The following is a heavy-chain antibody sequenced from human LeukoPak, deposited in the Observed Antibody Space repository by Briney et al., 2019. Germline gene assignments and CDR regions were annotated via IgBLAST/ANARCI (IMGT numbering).Heavy chain of an antibody. CDR3: ARISSDCNGGSCYSEKDY. CDR1: GFTFSSHG. CDR2: ISASAGST. J-gene: IGHJ4*02. Sequence: GGSLRLSCAASGFTFSSHGMSWVRQAPGKGLEWVSVISASAGSTHYVDSVKGRFTISRDKSKNTLYLQMNSLRAEDTALYYCARISSDCNGGSCYSEKDYWGQGTLVTVSS. D-gene: IGHD2-15*01. V-gene: IGHV3-23*01.